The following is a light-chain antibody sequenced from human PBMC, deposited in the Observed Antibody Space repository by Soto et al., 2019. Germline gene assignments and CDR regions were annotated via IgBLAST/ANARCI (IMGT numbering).Light chain of an antibody. CDR3: QQYNRWPIT. Sequence: EIVMTQSPATLSVSPGERATLSCRASQSISSNLAWYQQKPGQALRLLISGASTRATGIPARFSGTGSGAEFTLTISSLQSEDFAVYYCQQYNRWPITFGQGTRLEIK. V-gene: IGKV3-15*01. CDR2: GAS. CDR1: QSISSN. J-gene: IGKJ5*01.